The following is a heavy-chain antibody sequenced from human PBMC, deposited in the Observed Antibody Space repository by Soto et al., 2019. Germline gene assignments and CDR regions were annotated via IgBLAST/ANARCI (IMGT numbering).Heavy chain of an antibody. Sequence: GSLRLSCAASGFTFSSYEMNWVRQAPGKGLEWVSYISSSGSTIYYADSVKGRFTISRDNAKNSLYLQMNSLRAEDTAVYYCARGLYSGSLIFDYWGQGTLVTVSS. CDR2: ISSSGSTI. CDR3: ARGLYSGSLIFDY. D-gene: IGHD1-26*01. CDR1: GFTFSSYE. V-gene: IGHV3-48*03. J-gene: IGHJ4*02.